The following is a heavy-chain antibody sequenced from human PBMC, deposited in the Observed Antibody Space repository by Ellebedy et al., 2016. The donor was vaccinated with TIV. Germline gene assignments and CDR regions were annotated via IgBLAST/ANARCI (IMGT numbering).Heavy chain of an antibody. D-gene: IGHD3-22*01. J-gene: IGHJ4*02. V-gene: IGHV3-30*03. CDR2: LSYDGSNK. CDR3: ARGGYYDVNGYFRVDY. CDR1: GFTFSSYG. Sequence: GGSLRLXXAASGFTFSSYGMHWVRQAPGKGLEWVAFLSYDGSNKYYTDSVKGRFTISRDNSKTTLYLQMNSLRAEDTAVYYCARGGYYDVNGYFRVDYWGQGTLVTVSS.